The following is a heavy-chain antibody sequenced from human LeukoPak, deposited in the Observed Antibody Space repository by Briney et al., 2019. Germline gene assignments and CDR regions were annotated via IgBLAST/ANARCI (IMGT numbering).Heavy chain of an antibody. J-gene: IGHJ5*02. CDR1: GGSISSYF. D-gene: IGHD1-1*01. V-gene: IGHV4-59*01. CDR2: IYGCGST. CDR3: AREGTSGTHLHWFDP. Sequence: PSETLSLTCTVCGGSISSYFWRWLRQPRGKGREWFGHIYGCGSTNYNPSLKGRVTFSVDTSNNQFSLKLSSVTAADTAVYYCAREGTSGTHLHWFDPWGQGTLVTVSS.